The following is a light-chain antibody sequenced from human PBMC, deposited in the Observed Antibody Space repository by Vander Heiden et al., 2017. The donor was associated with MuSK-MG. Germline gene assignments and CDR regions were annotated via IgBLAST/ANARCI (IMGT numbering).Light chain of an antibody. CDR1: STDVGSYNL. CDR3: CSYAGSSTYV. Sequence: QSALTQPASVSGSPGQSITISCTGTSTDVGSYNLVSWYQQHPGKAPKLIIYEVSKRPSGVSNRFSGSKSGNTASLTISGLQAEDEADYYCCSYAGSSTYVFGTETKVTVL. J-gene: IGLJ1*01. CDR2: EVS. V-gene: IGLV2-23*02.